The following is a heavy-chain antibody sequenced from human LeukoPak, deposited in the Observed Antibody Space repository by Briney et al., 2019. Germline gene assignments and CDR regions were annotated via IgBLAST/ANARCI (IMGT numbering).Heavy chain of an antibody. D-gene: IGHD1-14*01. CDR1: GFNFSTYG. J-gene: IGHJ4*02. CDR3: ATSSPRNYFDH. Sequence: GGSLRLSCVASGFNFSTYGLHWVRQSPGRGLEWVAVIWYDGSQRYYADSVKGRFSISRDDSQNTIYLQMDSLRAEDTAVYYCATSSPRNYFDHWGQGTLVTVSS. V-gene: IGHV3-33*01. CDR2: IWYDGSQR.